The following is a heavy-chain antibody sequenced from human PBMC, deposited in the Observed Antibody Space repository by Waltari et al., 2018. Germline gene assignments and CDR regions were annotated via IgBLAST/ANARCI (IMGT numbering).Heavy chain of an antibody. Sequence: EVQLVESGGGLVQPGGSLRLSCAASGFTFSSYWMSWVRQAPGTGLEWVANIKQDGSEKYYVDSVKGRFTISRDNAKNSLYLQMNSLRAEDTAVYYCARDLKTTIVVVPAAMDVWGKGTTVTVSS. D-gene: IGHD2-2*01. CDR1: GFTFSSYW. CDR2: IKQDGSEK. V-gene: IGHV3-7*01. J-gene: IGHJ6*04. CDR3: ARDLKTTIVVVPAAMDV.